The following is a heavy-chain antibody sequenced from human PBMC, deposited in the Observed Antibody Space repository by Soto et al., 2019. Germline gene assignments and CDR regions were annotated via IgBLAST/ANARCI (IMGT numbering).Heavy chain of an antibody. CDR3: AKDSDFWSGYYKNVVGMDV. CDR1: GFTFSSDA. CDR2: ISGSGGST. V-gene: IGHV3-23*01. J-gene: IGHJ6*02. D-gene: IGHD3-3*01. Sequence: PGGSLRLSCAASGFTFSSDAMSGVRQAPGKGLELVSAISGSGGSTYYADSVKGRFTISRDNSKNTLYLQMNSLRAEDTAVYYCAKDSDFWSGYYKNVVGMDVWGQGTTVTVSS.